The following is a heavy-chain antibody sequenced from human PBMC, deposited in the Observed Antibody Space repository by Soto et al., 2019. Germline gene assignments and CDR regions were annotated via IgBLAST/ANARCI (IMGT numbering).Heavy chain of an antibody. CDR2: INPSGGST. D-gene: IGHD4-17*01. CDR3: SSDNRVDGDYEVGYYYYYYMDV. J-gene: IGHJ6*03. V-gene: IGHV1-46*03. Sequence: ASVKVSCKASGYTFTSYYMHWVRQAPGQGLEWMGIINPSGGSTSYAQKFQGRVTMTRDTSTSTVYMELSSLRSEDTAVYYCSSDNRVDGDYEVGYYYYYYMDVWGKGTTVTVSS. CDR1: GYTFTSYY.